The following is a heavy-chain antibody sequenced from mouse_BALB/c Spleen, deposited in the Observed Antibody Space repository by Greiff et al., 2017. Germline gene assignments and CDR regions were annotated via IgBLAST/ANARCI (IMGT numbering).Heavy chain of an antibody. CDR1: GFTFSSYT. Sequence: EVQLVESGGGLVKPGGSLKLSCAASGFTFSSYTMSWVRQTPEKRLEWVATISSGGSYTYYPDSVKGRFTISRDNAKNTLYLQMSSLKSEDTAMYYCTRVYDYYWYFDVWGAGTTVTVSS. V-gene: IGHV5-6-4*01. J-gene: IGHJ1*01. CDR2: ISSGGSYT. D-gene: IGHD2-4*01. CDR3: TRVYDYYWYFDV.